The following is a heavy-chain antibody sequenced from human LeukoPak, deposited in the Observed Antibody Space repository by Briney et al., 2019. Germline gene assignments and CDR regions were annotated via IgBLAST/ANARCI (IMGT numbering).Heavy chain of an antibody. CDR3: ARAGSTFSDYFGSFFDY. Sequence: GGSLRLSCAASGFTFSSYEMNWVRQAPGKGLEWVSYISSSGSTIYYADSVKGRFTISRDNAKNSLYLQMNSLRAEDTAVYYCARAGSTFSDYFGSFFDYWGQGTLVTVSS. D-gene: IGHD3-10*01. CDR2: ISSSGSTI. J-gene: IGHJ4*02. CDR1: GFTFSSYE. V-gene: IGHV3-48*03.